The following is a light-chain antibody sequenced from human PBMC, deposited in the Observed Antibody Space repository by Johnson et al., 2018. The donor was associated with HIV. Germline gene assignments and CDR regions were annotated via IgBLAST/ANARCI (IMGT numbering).Light chain of an antibody. Sequence: QSVLTQPPSVSAAPGQRVTISCSGSSSNIGNNYISWYQQLPGTAPKLLIYDNNKRPSGIPDRFSGSKSGTSATLGITGLQTGYEADYYCGTWDSSLSALYVFGTGTEVTVL. CDR2: DNN. CDR1: SSNIGNNY. V-gene: IGLV1-51*01. CDR3: GTWDSSLSALYV. J-gene: IGLJ1*01.